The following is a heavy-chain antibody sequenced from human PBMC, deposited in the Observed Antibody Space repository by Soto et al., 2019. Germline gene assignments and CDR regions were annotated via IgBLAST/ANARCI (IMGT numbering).Heavy chain of an antibody. Sequence: QVQLMQSGAEVKKPGASVKVSCKESGDTFTDYYIHWVRQSPGQGLEWMGTVNPSGGHTTYAQHFLGRVTMTRDTSTSTLYMELRSLTSDDTAIYYCARGGHVVVVTAALDYWCQGTLVTVSS. D-gene: IGHD2-21*02. CDR3: ARGGHVVVVTAALDY. J-gene: IGHJ4*02. CDR2: VNPSGGHT. CDR1: GDTFTDYY. V-gene: IGHV1-46*01.